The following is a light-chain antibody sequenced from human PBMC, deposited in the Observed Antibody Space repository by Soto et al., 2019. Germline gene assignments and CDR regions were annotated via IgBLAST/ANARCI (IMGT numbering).Light chain of an antibody. V-gene: IGLV2-14*03. CDR3: ASYTRRKSYV. Sequence: QSALTQPASVSGSPGQSITISCSGTSGDIGAYNYVSWYQQHPGKAPKLMIYDVSDRPSGVSSRFSGSKSGNTASLTISGLQAEDEADYFCASYTRRKSYVFGPGTKLTVL. CDR2: DVS. J-gene: IGLJ1*01. CDR1: SGDIGAYNY.